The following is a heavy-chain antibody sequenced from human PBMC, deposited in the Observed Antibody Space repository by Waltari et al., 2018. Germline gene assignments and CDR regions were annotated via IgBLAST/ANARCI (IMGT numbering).Heavy chain of an antibody. CDR3: ARAKHSDYVPYFDY. J-gene: IGHJ4*02. CDR1: VFRFSNYR. V-gene: IGHV3-74*01. Sequence: EVQLVESGGGLVHPGGCLRLSCVATVFRFSNYRMDRVRQTPGKGLVWVSRSNSDESSTNYADSVKGRFTISRDNAKNTLYLQMNSLRAEDTAVYYCARAKHSDYVPYFDYWGQGTLVTVSS. CDR2: SNSDESST. D-gene: IGHD5-12*01.